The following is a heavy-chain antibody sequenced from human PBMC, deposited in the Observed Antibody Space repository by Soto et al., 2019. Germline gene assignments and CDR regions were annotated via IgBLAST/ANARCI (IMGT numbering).Heavy chain of an antibody. Sequence: PSETLSLTCTVSGGSISSYYWSWIRQPPGKGLEWIGYIYYSGSTNYNPSLKSRVTISVDTSKNQFSLKLSSVTAADTAVYYCARLGIVVVPAPYNWFDPWGQGTLVTVSS. D-gene: IGHD2-2*01. J-gene: IGHJ5*02. V-gene: IGHV4-59*08. CDR3: ARLGIVVVPAPYNWFDP. CDR1: GGSISSYY. CDR2: IYYSGST.